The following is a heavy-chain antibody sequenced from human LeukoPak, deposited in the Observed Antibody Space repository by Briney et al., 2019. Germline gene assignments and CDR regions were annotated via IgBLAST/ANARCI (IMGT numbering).Heavy chain of an antibody. CDR1: GGTFSSYG. V-gene: IGHV1-18*01. J-gene: IGHJ4*02. Sequence: ASVKVSCKASGGTFSSYGISWVRQAPGQGLEWMGWISAYNGNTNYAQKLQGRVTMTTDTSTGTAYMELRSLRSDDTAVYYCATAMIVVVWGQGTLVTVSS. CDR3: ATAMIVVV. CDR2: ISAYNGNT. D-gene: IGHD3-22*01.